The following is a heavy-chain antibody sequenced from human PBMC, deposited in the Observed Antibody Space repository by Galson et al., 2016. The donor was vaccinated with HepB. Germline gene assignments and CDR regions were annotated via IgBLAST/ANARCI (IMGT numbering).Heavy chain of an antibody. D-gene: IGHD1-1*01. CDR2: IKQDGSEK. CDR3: VKDSTDNWAWDY. V-gene: IGHV3-7*01. CDR1: GFTFSSYW. J-gene: IGHJ4*02. Sequence: SLRLSCAASGFTFSSYWMSWVRQAPGNRLECVANIKQDGSEKYYVDSVKGRFTISRDNAKKSLYLQMNSLRAEDTAVYYCVKDSTDNWAWDYWGQGTLVTVSS.